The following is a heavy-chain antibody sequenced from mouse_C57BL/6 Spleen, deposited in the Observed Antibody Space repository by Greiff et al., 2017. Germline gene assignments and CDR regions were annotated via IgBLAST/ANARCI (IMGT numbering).Heavy chain of an antibody. CDR3: ARSRDGSSYGD. V-gene: IGHV1-69*01. J-gene: IGHJ2*01. CDR1: GYTFTSYW. CDR2: IDPSDSYT. D-gene: IGHD1-1*01. Sequence: QVQLQQPGAELVMPGASVKLSCKASGYTFTSYWMHWVKQRPGQGLEWIGEIDPSDSYTNYNQKFKGKSTLTVDKSSSTAYMQLSSLTSEDSAVYYCARSRDGSSYGDWGHGTTLTVSS.